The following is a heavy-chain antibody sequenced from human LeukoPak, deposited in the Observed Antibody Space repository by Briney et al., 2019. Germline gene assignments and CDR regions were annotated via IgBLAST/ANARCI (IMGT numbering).Heavy chain of an antibody. Sequence: PSETLSLTCSVSGGSINSGYWSWIRQPPGQGLEWIGLLYPSGSTNYNPSLKSRVTISVDTSRTQFPLKLSSMTAADTAVYYCAGGHYPLEYWGQGTLVTVSS. D-gene: IGHD1-26*01. CDR1: GGSINSGY. CDR2: LYPSGST. V-gene: IGHV4-59*01. CDR3: AGGHYPLEY. J-gene: IGHJ4*02.